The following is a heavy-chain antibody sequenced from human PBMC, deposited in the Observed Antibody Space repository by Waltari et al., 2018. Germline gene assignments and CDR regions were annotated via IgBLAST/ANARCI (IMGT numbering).Heavy chain of an antibody. V-gene: IGHV4-4*02. D-gene: IGHD2-15*01. CDR1: GYSVSSAFL. Sequence: QLQLQESGPGLVTPSVALSVNCAVSGYSVSSAFLWNWVRQSPQKGLEWIGQVHGTGRTNYNPSFASRVTVSLDTSKNLFSLRVTSATAADTAVYYCARDRGRGLYLDTWGPGTLVTVSP. J-gene: IGHJ5*02. CDR2: VHGTGRT. CDR3: ARDRGRGLYLDT.